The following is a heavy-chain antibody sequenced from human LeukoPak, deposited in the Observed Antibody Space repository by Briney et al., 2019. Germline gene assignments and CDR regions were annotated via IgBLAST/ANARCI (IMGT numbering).Heavy chain of an antibody. Sequence: GGSLRLSCAASGFTFSNYWMHWVRQAPGKGLVWVSRFNSDGITTSYADSVKGRFTISRDNAKNTLYLQMNSLRAEDTADYYCARGRYYLDSWGQGTLVTVSS. CDR2: FNSDGITT. J-gene: IGHJ4*02. V-gene: IGHV3-74*01. CDR3: ARGRYYLDS. CDR1: GFTFSNYW.